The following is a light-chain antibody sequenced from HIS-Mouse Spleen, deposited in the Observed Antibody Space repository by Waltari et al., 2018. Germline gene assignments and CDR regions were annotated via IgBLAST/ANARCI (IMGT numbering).Light chain of an antibody. Sequence: SYELTQPPSVSVSPGQTARITCSGDALPKKYAYWYQQKSGQAPVLGIYEDSKRPSGIPEWFSGASSGTMATLTISGAQVEDEADYYCYSTDSSGNHRVFGGGTKLTVL. J-gene: IGLJ2*01. CDR2: EDS. V-gene: IGLV3-10*01. CDR3: YSTDSSGNHRV. CDR1: ALPKKY.